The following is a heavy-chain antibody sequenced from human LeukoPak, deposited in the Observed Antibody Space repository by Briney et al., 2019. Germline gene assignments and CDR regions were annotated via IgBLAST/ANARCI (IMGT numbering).Heavy chain of an antibody. J-gene: IGHJ6*02. Sequence: ASVTVSCTASGGTFSSYAISWVRQAPGQGLEWMGGIIPIFGTANYARKFQGRVTITADESTSTAYMELSSLRSEDTAVYYCAVGYCSGGSCLYYYYGMDVWGQGTTVTVSS. CDR1: GGTFSSYA. CDR3: AVGYCSGGSCLYYYYGMDV. D-gene: IGHD2-15*01. V-gene: IGHV1-69*01. CDR2: IIPIFGTA.